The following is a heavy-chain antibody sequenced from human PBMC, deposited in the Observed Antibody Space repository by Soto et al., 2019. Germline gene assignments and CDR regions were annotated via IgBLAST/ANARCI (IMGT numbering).Heavy chain of an antibody. D-gene: IGHD2-15*01. CDR3: AREIGYCSGGSCGWFDP. CDR1: GGSTIGSY. J-gene: IGHJ5*02. CDR2: IYYSGST. Sequence: PSQTMSLTRTVSGGSTIGSYWSWIRQPQGKGLEYIGNIYYSGSTNYNPSLKSRVTISIDTSNNQFSLKLSSVTAADTAVYYCAREIGYCSGGSCGWFDPWGQGTLVTVSS. V-gene: IGHV4-59*01.